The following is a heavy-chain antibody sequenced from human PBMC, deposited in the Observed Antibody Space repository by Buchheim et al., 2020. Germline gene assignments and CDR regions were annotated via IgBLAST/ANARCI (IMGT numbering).Heavy chain of an antibody. J-gene: IGHJ5*01. CDR1: GDSISSSRYY. CDR2: IYMIGST. Sequence: QVQLQESGPGLVKPSQTLSLTCTVSGDSISSSRYYWTWIRQPAGKGLEWIGRIYMIGSTKYNSSLQSRVTISLNTKKNLFSLNLRSVTAADTAVYYCARLPTGSAWFDSWGQGAL. CDR3: ARLPTGSAWFDS. V-gene: IGHV4-61*02.